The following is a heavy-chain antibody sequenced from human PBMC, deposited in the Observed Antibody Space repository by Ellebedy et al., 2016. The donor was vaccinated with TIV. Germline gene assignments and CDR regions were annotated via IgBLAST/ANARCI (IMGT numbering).Heavy chain of an antibody. CDR2: ISASGDRT. CDR3: RQGHYADY. V-gene: IGHV3-23*01. CDR1: GFTFSSHH. J-gene: IGHJ4*02. Sequence: GGSLRLSXAASGFTFSSHHMVWVRQAPGKGLESVASISASGDRTYYADSVKGRFTISRENSTNTMYLQMNSLRADDTAVYYCRQGHYADYWGQGTLVTVSS.